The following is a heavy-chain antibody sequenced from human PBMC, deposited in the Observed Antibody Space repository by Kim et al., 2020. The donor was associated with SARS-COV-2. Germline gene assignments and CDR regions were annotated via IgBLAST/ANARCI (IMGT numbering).Heavy chain of an antibody. CDR2: INAGNGNT. V-gene: IGHV1-3*01. J-gene: IGHJ6*02. CDR3: ARVFHDYGDYGGDV. CDR1: GYTFTSYA. D-gene: IGHD4-17*01. Sequence: ASVKVSCKASGYTFTSYAMHWVRQAPGQRLEWMGWINAGNGNTKYSQKFQGRVTITSDTSASTAYMELSSLRSEDTAVYYCARVFHDYGDYGGDVWGQGTTVTVSS.